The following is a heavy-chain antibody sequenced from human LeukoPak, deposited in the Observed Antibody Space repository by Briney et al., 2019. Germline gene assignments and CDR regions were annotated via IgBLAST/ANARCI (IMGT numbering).Heavy chain of an antibody. Sequence: ASVTVSCKASGYTFTSYDINWVRQATGQGLEWMGWMNPNSGNTGYAQKFQGRVTMTRNTSISTAYMELSSLRSEDTAVYYCARAPGYCSGGSCYKVFDYWGQGTLVTVSS. CDR3: ARAPGYCSGGSCYKVFDY. CDR2: MNPNSGNT. CDR1: GYTFTSYD. J-gene: IGHJ4*02. D-gene: IGHD2-15*01. V-gene: IGHV1-8*02.